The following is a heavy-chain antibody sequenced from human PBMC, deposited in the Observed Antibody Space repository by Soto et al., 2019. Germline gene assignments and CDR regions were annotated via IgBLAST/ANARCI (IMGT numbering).Heavy chain of an antibody. J-gene: IGHJ4*02. CDR3: ARGVPNCSSSSCYFDF. CDR2: ISGDGRTT. V-gene: IGHV3-74*01. D-gene: IGHD2-2*01. Sequence: LSCEASGFTFSSHWTNWARHGPGKGLVWVSRISGDGRTTSHADSEKGRFTISRDNAKNTLYLQMNSLREEDTAVYYCARGVPNCSSSSCYFDFWGQGILVTASS. CDR1: GFTFSSHW.